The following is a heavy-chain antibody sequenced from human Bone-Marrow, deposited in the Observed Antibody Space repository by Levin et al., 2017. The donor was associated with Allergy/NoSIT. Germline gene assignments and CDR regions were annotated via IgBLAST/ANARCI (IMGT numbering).Heavy chain of an antibody. J-gene: IGHJ5*02. CDR3: ARALWFGTRGWFDP. CDR2: IYASGST. D-gene: IGHD3-10*01. CDR1: GGSISNYF. Sequence: SETLSLTCTVSGGSISNYFWSWIRQPAGKGLEWIGRIYASGSTNSNPSLKSRVTMSVDTSKNQLSLSLTSVTAADTAVYYCARALWFGTRGWFDPWGQGTLVTVSS. V-gene: IGHV4-4*07.